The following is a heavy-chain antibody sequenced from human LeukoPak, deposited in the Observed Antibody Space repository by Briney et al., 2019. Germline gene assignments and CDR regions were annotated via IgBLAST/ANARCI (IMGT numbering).Heavy chain of an antibody. CDR2: INHSGST. CDR3: ARGGMSTMVRGVDRGSDCYYYGMDV. D-gene: IGHD3-10*01. CDR1: GGSFSGYY. Sequence: SETLSLTCAVYGGSFSGYYWSWIRQPPGKGLEWIGEINHSGSTNYNPALKSRVTISVDTSKNQFSLKLSSVTAADTAVYYCARGGMSTMVRGVDRGSDCYYYGMDVWGQGTTVTVSS. V-gene: IGHV4-34*01. J-gene: IGHJ6*02.